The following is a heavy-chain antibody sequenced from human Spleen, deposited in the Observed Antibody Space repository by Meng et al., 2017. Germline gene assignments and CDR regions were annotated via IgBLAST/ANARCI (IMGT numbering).Heavy chain of an antibody. CDR3: ARERRDSSGYTYYFDH. D-gene: IGHD3-22*01. CDR1: SGSFSNSY. J-gene: IGHJ4*03. Sequence: SETLSLTCRVSSGSFSNSYWTWIRQPPGKGLEWIGYINFSGSTSYNPSLEGPVTLSLDTSENRFSPNLRSVTAADTAVYYCARERRDSSGYTYYFDHWGLGTLVTVSS. V-gene: IGHV4-59*01. CDR2: INFSGST.